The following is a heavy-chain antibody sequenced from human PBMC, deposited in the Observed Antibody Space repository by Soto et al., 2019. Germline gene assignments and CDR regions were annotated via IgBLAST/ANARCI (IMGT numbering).Heavy chain of an antibody. Sequence: SETLSLTCTVSGGSISSGDYYWSWVRQPPGKGLEWIGYIYYSGSTYYNPSLKSRVTISVDTSKNQFSLKLSSVTAADTAVYYCARAKVGAKDLFDYWGQGTLVTVSS. V-gene: IGHV4-30-4*01. J-gene: IGHJ4*02. CDR1: GGSISSGDYY. CDR2: IYYSGST. CDR3: ARAKVGAKDLFDY. D-gene: IGHD1-26*01.